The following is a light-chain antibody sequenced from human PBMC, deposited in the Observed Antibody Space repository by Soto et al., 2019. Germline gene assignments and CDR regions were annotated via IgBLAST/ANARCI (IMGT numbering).Light chain of an antibody. V-gene: IGKV3-20*01. Sequence: EIVLTQSPGTLSLSPGERATLSCMASQSVSSSYLAWYLQKPGQAPRLLIYGASSRATGIPDRFSGSGSGTDFTLTISRLEPEDFAVYFCQQYGSSHRYTVGQGTKLEIK. CDR3: QQYGSSHRYT. CDR2: GAS. CDR1: QSVSSSY. J-gene: IGKJ2*01.